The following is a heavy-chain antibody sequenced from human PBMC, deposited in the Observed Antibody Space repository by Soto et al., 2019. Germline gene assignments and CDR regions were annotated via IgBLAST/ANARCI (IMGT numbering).Heavy chain of an antibody. CDR1: GGTFSSYA. Sequence: QVQLVQSGAEVKKPGSSVKVSCKASGGTFSSYAISWVRQAPGQGLEWMGGIIPIFGTANYAQKFQGRVTITADESTSTAYRGLSSLRSEDKAVYYCARLRFLEWLSRYYYYDMDVWGQGTTVTVCS. CDR2: IIPIFGTA. V-gene: IGHV1-69*01. J-gene: IGHJ6*02. D-gene: IGHD3-3*01. CDR3: ARLRFLEWLSRYYYYDMDV.